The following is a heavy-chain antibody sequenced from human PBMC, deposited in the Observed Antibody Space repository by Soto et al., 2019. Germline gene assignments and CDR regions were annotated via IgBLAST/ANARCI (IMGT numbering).Heavy chain of an antibody. CDR2: IYHSGST. Sequence: ASETLSLTCAVSGGSISSSNWWSWVRQPPGKGLEWIGEIYHSGSTNYNPSLKSRVTISVDKSKNQFSLKLSSVTAADTAVYYCAIYGGNSVYFDYWGQETLVTVS. D-gene: IGHD4-17*01. CDR1: GGSISSSNW. CDR3: AIYGGNSVYFDY. V-gene: IGHV4-4*02. J-gene: IGHJ4*02.